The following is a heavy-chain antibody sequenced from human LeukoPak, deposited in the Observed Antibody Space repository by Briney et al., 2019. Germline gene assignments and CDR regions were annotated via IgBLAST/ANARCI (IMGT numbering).Heavy chain of an antibody. Sequence: GRSLRLSCAASGFTFSSYAMHWVRQAPGKGLEWVAIISYEGSKKYYADSVKGRFTISRDNSKNTLYLQLNSLRAEDTAVFYCARDRVSRLSSSDAFDIWGQGTMVTVSS. D-gene: IGHD6-6*01. V-gene: IGHV3-30*04. CDR3: ARDRVSRLSSSDAFDI. CDR2: ISYEGSKK. J-gene: IGHJ3*02. CDR1: GFTFSSYA.